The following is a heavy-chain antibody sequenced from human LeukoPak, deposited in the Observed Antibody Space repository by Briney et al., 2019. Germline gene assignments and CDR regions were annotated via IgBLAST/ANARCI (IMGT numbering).Heavy chain of an antibody. V-gene: IGHV3-7*01. CDR1: GFTFSGYW. CDR2: IKQDGSEK. D-gene: IGHD3-3*01. J-gene: IGHJ4*02. Sequence: GGSLRLSCAASGFTFSGYWMSWVRQAPGKGLEWVANIKQDGSEKYYVDSVKGRFTISRDNSKNTLYLQMNSLRAEDTAVYYCARDGALYYDFWSGYQDYWGQGTLVTVSS. CDR3: ARDGALYYDFWSGYQDY.